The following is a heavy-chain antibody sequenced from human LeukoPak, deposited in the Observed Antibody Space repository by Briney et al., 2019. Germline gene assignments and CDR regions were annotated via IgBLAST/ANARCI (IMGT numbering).Heavy chain of an antibody. Sequence: GGSLRLSCAASGFTFSSYWMSWVRQAPGKGLEWVANIKQDGSEKYYVDSVKGRFTISRGNAKNSLYLQMNSLRAEDTAVYYCARDYGDYVGYFDYWGQGTLVTVSS. D-gene: IGHD4-17*01. CDR2: IKQDGSEK. V-gene: IGHV3-7*01. CDR1: GFTFSSYW. J-gene: IGHJ4*02. CDR3: ARDYGDYVGYFDY.